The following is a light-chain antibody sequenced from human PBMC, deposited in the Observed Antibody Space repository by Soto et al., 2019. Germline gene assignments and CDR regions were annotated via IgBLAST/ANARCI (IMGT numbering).Light chain of an antibody. V-gene: IGKV3-11*01. J-gene: IGKJ1*01. CDR1: QSVSSY. Sequence: EIVLTQSPATLSLSPGERATLSCRASQSVSSYLAWYQQKAGQAPRLLFYGASTRATGIPARFSGSGPGTEFTLTISSLEPEDFAVYYCQQYGSSPPRTFGQGTKVDIK. CDR2: GAS. CDR3: QQYGSSPPRT.